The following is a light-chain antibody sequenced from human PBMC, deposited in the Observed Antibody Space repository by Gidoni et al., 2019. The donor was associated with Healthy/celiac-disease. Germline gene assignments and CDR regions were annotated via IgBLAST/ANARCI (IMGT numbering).Light chain of an antibody. J-gene: IGKJ4*01. V-gene: IGKV1-27*01. CDR1: QGISNY. CDR3: QKYNSALLT. Sequence: DPVSITCRASQGISNYLAWYQQKPGKVPKLLIYAASTLQSGVPSRFSGSGSGTDFTLTISSLQPEDVATYCCQKYNSALLTFGGGTKVEIK. CDR2: AAS.